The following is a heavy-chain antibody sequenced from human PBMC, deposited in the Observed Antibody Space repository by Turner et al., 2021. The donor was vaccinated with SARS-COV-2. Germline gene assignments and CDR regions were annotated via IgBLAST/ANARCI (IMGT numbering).Heavy chain of an antibody. J-gene: IGHJ6*02. CDR1: GLTVSTNY. V-gene: IGHV3-53*04. D-gene: IGHD3-9*01. CDR3: ARDLNYYGMDV. Sequence: EVQQVDSGGGLVQPGGSLRLPCAACGLTVSTNYMSWVGQAPGKGLEWVSVIYSGGSTYYADSVKGRFTISRHNSKNTLYLQMNSLRAEDTAVYYCARDLNYYGMDVWGQGTTVTVSS. CDR2: IYSGGST.